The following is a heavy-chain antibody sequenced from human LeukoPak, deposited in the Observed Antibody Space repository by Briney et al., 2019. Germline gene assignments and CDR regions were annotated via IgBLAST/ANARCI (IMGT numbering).Heavy chain of an antibody. D-gene: IGHD3-10*01. Sequence: SETLSLTCNVSGASIKTYYWSWTRQPPGEGREWVGYIFDRGATNYNPSLESRVTFSAETSKNKVSLKVKSVTAADTAVHYCTRGGRSRGSMSFYYMDVWGKGATVTVPS. CDR2: IFDRGAT. J-gene: IGHJ6*03. CDR1: GASIKTYY. V-gene: IGHV4-59*01. CDR3: TRGGRSRGSMSFYYMDV.